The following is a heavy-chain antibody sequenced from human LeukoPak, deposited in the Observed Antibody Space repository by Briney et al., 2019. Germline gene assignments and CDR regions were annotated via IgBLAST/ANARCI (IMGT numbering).Heavy chain of an antibody. D-gene: IGHD3-3*01. CDR2: IYNNGRT. CDR1: GGPINSGGSY. V-gene: IGHV4-31*03. CDR3: ARGTRYDFWSAYSDYFDY. J-gene: IGHJ4*02. Sequence: PSETLSLTCTVSGGPINSGGSYWSWIRQHPGKGLEWIGYIYNNGRTYYNPSLKSRVTVSVDTSQNQVSLKVTPLTAADTAVYYCARGTRYDFWSAYSDYFDYWGQGTLVTVSS.